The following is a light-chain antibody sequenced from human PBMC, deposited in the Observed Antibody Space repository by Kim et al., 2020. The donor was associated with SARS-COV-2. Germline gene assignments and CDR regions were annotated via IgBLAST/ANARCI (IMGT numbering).Light chain of an antibody. CDR2: WAS. J-gene: IGKJ2*01. CDR1: NKNY. Sequence: NKNYLAWYQQKPGQSPKLLIYWASTRESGVPDRFSGSGSGTDFTLTISGLQAEDVAVYSCQQHYTTPYTFGQGTKLGI. V-gene: IGKV4-1*01. CDR3: QQHYTTPYT.